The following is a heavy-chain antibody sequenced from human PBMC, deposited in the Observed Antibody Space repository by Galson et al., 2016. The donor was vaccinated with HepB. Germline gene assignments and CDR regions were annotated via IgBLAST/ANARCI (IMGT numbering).Heavy chain of an antibody. CDR2: IYWDDDK. V-gene: IGHV2-5*02. D-gene: IGHD2-15*01. CDR1: GFSLSTTGVG. Sequence: PALVKPTQTLTLTCTFSGFSLSTTGVGVVWIRQPPGKALEWLANIYWDDDKRYSPSLKSRLTIIKDTSKNQVVLTMSNMDPVDTATYYCAHRRGGVTVLLDGSWLEPWGQGILVTVSS. J-gene: IGHJ5*02. CDR3: AHRRGGVTVLLDGSWLEP.